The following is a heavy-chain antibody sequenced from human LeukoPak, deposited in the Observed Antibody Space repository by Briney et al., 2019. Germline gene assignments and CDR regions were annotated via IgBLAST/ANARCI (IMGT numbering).Heavy chain of an antibody. J-gene: IGHJ6*02. Sequence: VASVKVSCKASGYAFTSYAMHWVRQAPGQRLEWMGWINAGNGNTKYSQKFQGRVTITRDTSASTAYMELSSLRSEDTAVYYCARDLAQITMVRGVIKNYYYGMDVWGQGTTVTVSS. CDR3: ARDLAQITMVRGVIKNYYYGMDV. CDR1: GYAFTSYA. V-gene: IGHV1-3*01. CDR2: INAGNGNT. D-gene: IGHD3-10*01.